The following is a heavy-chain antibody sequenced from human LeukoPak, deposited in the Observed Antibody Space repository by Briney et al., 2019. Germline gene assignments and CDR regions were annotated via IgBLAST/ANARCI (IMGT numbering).Heavy chain of an antibody. J-gene: IGHJ6*03. CDR1: GFTLSSYA. CDR2: ISGSSGSI. V-gene: IGHV3-23*01. Sequence: PGGPLRLFCGASGFTLSSYAVSGVRQAPGKGREGVSAISGSSGSIYYADCVGGRFTISRAHSKNTASLQMKSLKTEDTAVYYCTRRSRITIFAVANAAYMDVWGKGTTVTVSS. CDR3: TRRSRITIFAVANAAYMDV. D-gene: IGHD3-3*01.